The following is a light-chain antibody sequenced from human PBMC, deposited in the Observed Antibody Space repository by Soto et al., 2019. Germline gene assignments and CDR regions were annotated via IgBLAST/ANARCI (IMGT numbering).Light chain of an antibody. CDR3: QTWGTGAVV. CDR2: LNSDGSH. V-gene: IGLV4-69*01. Sequence: QPVLTQSPSASASLGASVKLTCTLSSGHSSYAIAWHQQPPEKGPRYLMKLNSDGSHSKGDGIPDRFSGSSSGAERSLTISSLQSEDEADYYCQTWGTGAVVFGGGTKVTVL. CDR1: SGHSSYA. J-gene: IGLJ2*01.